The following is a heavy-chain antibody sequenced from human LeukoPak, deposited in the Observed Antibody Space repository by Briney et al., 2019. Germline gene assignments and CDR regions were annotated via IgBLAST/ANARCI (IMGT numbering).Heavy chain of an antibody. V-gene: IGHV3-30*04. Sequence: GGSLRLSCAASGFTFSSYAMHWVRQAPGKGLEWVAVISYDGSNKYYADSVKGRFTISRDNSKNTLYLQMNSLRAEDTAVYYCAREMGSSIFGVVTYNWFDPWGQGTLVTVSS. CDR3: AREMGSSIFGVVTYNWFDP. J-gene: IGHJ5*02. D-gene: IGHD3-3*01. CDR1: GFTFSSYA. CDR2: ISYDGSNK.